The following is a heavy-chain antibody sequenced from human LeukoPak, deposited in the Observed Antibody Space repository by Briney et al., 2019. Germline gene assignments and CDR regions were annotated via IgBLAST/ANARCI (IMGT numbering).Heavy chain of an antibody. CDR2: LYVGGTT. V-gene: IGHV3-53*01. J-gene: IGHJ5*02. CDR3: ARGNGYVSGRVDYNWFDP. CDR1: GFTVSTNY. Sequence: GGSLRPSCAASGFTVSTNYMSWVRQAPGKGLEWVSVLYVGGTTFYADSVRGRFTISRDTSYNTLYLQMSSLRAEDTAVYYCARGNGYVSGRVDYNWFDPWGQGTLVTVSS. D-gene: IGHD1-26*01.